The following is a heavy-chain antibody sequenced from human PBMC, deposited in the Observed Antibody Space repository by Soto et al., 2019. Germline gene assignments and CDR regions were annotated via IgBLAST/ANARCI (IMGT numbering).Heavy chain of an antibody. D-gene: IGHD5-12*01. CDR2: ISGSGGST. V-gene: IGHV3-23*01. CDR1: GFTFSSYA. J-gene: IGHJ3*02. CDR3: AKLYLVDIVATGASDI. Sequence: PGGSLRLSCAASGFTFSSYAMSWVRQAPGKGLEWVSAISGSGGSTYYADSVKGRFTISRDNSKNTLYLQMNSLRAEDTAVYYCAKLYLVDIVATGASDIWGQRTMVTVSS.